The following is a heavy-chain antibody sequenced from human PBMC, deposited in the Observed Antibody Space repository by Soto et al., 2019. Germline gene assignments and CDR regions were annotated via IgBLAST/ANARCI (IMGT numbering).Heavy chain of an antibody. D-gene: IGHD5-18*01. V-gene: IGHV1-58*01. CDR3: AAGYSYGQEDFDY. J-gene: IGHJ4*02. CDR2: IVVGSGNT. Sequence: SVKVSCKASGFTFTSSAVQWVRQARGQRLEWIGWIVVGSGNTNYAQKFQERVTITRDMSTSTAYMELSSLRSEDTAVYYCAAGYSYGQEDFDYWGQGTLVTVSS. CDR1: GFTFTSSA.